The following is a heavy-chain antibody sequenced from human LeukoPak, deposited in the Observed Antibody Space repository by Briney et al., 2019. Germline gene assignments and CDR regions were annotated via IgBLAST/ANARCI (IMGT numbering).Heavy chain of an antibody. Sequence: PSETLSLTCAVSGGSFSGYYWSWIRQPPGKGLEWIGEINHSGSTNYNPSLKSRVTISVDTSKNQFSLKLSSVTAADTAVYYCARVFRVSAVDYWGQGTLVTVSS. CDR3: ARVFRVSAVDY. CDR1: GGSFSGYY. CDR2: INHSGST. V-gene: IGHV4-34*01. J-gene: IGHJ4*02. D-gene: IGHD3-10*01.